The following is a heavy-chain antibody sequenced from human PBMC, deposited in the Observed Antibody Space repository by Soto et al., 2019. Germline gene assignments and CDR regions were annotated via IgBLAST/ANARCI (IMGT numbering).Heavy chain of an antibody. CDR2: IYYSGST. Sequence: VLGGTIGSSSYYRGRKRKPPGKGLEWIGSIYYSGSTYYNPSLKRRVTISVDTSKNQFSLKLSSVTAADTAVYYCARTSGADFLFRYFDWLENYYYYMEVCGKGTTVTVSS. J-gene: IGHJ6*03. CDR3: ARTSGADFLFRYFDWLENYYYYMEV. D-gene: IGHD3-9*01. CDR1: GGTIGSSSYY. V-gene: IGHV4-39*01.